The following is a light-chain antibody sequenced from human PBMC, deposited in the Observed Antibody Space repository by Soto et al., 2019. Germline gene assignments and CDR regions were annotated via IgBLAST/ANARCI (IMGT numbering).Light chain of an antibody. CDR2: AAS. CDR1: QSISSY. CDR3: QQSHSTPLT. V-gene: IGKV1-39*01. Sequence: DIQVTQSPSSLSTSVGDRVTITCRASQSISSYLNWYQQKPGRVPKLLIYAASSLQGGVPSRFSGSGSGTEFTLTISCLQPEESATYYSQQSHSTPLTFGQGTRLEI. J-gene: IGKJ5*01.